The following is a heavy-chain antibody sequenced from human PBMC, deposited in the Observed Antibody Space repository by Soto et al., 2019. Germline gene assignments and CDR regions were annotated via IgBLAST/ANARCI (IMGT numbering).Heavy chain of an antibody. V-gene: IGHV3-23*01. CDR2: ISGSGGST. J-gene: IGHJ3*02. D-gene: IGHD6-19*01. CDR3: AKGSPYSSGWYGLVGADAFDI. Sequence: GGSLTLSCAASGFTFSSYAMSWVRQAPGKGLEWVSAISGSGGSTYYADSVKGRFTISRDNSKNTLYLQMNSLRAEDTAVYYCAKGSPYSSGWYGLVGADAFDIWGQGTMVTVSS. CDR1: GFTFSSYA.